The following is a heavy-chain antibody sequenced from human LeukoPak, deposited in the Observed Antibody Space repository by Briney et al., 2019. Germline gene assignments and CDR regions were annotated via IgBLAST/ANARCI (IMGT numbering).Heavy chain of an antibody. CDR1: RGSTSMYN. Sequence: KPSETLSLTCTDSRGSTSMYNWCWIRQPPGKGLEWIWYIYYTGSTNYNPSLRSRVTISVDTSKNQFSLKLSAVTAADTAVYYCARATTGEPYSWFDPWGQGTLVTVSS. D-gene: IGHD7-27*01. V-gene: IGHV4-59*01. CDR2: IYYTGST. CDR3: ARATTGEPYSWFDP. J-gene: IGHJ5*02.